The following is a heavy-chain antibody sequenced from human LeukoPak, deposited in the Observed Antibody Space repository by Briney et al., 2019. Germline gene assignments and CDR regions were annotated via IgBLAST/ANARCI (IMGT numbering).Heavy chain of an antibody. CDR2: INSGGGT. J-gene: IGHJ6*02. D-gene: IGHD6-13*01. V-gene: IGHV3-23*01. CDR1: GFTFSSYA. Sequence: GGSLRLSCVASGFTFSSYAMSWVRQAPGTGLEWVSAINSGGGTYYADSVKGRFTISRDNSKNTLYLQMNSLRAEDTAVYYCAREGYSSSWYYYYYGMDVWGQGTTVTVSS. CDR3: AREGYSSSWYYYYYGMDV.